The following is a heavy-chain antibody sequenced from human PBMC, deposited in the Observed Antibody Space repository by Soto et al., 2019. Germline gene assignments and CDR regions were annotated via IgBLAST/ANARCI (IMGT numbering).Heavy chain of an antibody. V-gene: IGHV4-4*07. D-gene: IGHD3-22*01. CDR1: GGSISSYS. J-gene: IGHJ3*02. CDR2: IYTSGST. CDR3: AREGDYDSSGYYHSDAFDI. Sequence: PSETLSLTGTVSGGSISSYSWSWIRQPAGKGLEWIGRIYTSGSTNYNPSPKSRVTMSVDTSKNQFSLKLSSVTAADTAVYYCAREGDYDSSGYYHSDAFDIWGQGTMVTVSS.